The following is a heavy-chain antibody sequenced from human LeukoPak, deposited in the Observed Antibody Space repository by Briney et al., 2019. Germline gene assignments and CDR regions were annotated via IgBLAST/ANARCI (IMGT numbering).Heavy chain of an antibody. Sequence: PGGSLRLSCAASGLNFRNSYISWIRQAPGKGLEWISYINSGGSVVHYADSVEGRFTVSRDNAKNLVYLQMNSLTAEDTALYYCASESSSGFSSGWYFAHWGQGTQVTVSS. V-gene: IGHV3-11*01. CDR1: GLNFRNSY. J-gene: IGHJ4*02. D-gene: IGHD6-19*01. CDR3: ASESSSGFSSGWYFAH. CDR2: INSGGSVV.